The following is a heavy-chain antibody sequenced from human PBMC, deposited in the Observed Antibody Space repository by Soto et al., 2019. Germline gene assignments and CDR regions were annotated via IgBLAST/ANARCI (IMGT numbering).Heavy chain of an antibody. CDR3: VKGGSHWFDP. D-gene: IGHD3-10*01. V-gene: IGHV4-61*03. Sequence: SETVSLTCAVSGVSVTRDTSYWSWIRQPPGKGLEWIGDISYSGDTNYNSSLKTRVTISADTSKNHFSLTLTSMTAADTALYYCVKGGSHWFDPWGQGALVTVSS. CDR2: ISYSGDT. J-gene: IGHJ5*02. CDR1: GVSVTRDTSY.